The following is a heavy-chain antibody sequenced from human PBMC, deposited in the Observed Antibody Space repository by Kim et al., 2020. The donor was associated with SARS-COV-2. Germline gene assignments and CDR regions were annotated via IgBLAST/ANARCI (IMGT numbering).Heavy chain of an antibody. CDR3: ARASSGWYEAPDY. D-gene: IGHD6-19*01. V-gene: IGHV1-2*02. Sequence: YAQKFQGRVTMTRDTSINTAYMELSRLRSDDTAVYYCARASSGWYEAPDYWGQGTLVTVSS. J-gene: IGHJ4*02.